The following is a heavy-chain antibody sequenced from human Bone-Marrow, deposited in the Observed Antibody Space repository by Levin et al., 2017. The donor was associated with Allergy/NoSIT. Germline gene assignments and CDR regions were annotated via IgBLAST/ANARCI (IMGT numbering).Heavy chain of an antibody. D-gene: IGHD5-18*01. J-gene: IGHJ4*02. CDR1: GFTFSSYA. V-gene: IGHV3-30-3*01. CDR2: ISYDGSNK. Sequence: GGSLRLSCAASGFTFSSYAMHWVRQAPGKGLEWVAVISYDGSNKYYADSVKGRFTISRDNSKNTLYLQMNSLRAEDTAVYYCARGGGYSYGLYEGGDYWGQGTLVTVSS. CDR3: ARGGGYSYGLYEGGDY.